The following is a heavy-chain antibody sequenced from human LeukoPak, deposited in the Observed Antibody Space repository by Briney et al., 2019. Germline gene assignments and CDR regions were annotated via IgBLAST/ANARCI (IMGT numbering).Heavy chain of an antibody. D-gene: IGHD3-9*01. J-gene: IGHJ4*02. CDR3: ASDHLTGYYFY. V-gene: IGHV3-66*01. Sequence: PGGSLRLSCAASGITVNSTYISWVRQAPGKGLEWVSVAYSDGNTYYAGSVKGRFTISRDNSKSTLFLQMNSLRAEDTAVYYCASDHLTGYYFYWGQGTLVTVSS. CDR2: AYSDGNT. CDR1: GITVNSTY.